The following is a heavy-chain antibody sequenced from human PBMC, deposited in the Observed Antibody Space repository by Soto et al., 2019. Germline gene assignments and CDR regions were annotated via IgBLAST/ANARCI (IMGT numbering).Heavy chain of an antibody. D-gene: IGHD3-9*01. CDR1: GYMFTGYY. CDR2: INPDNGGT. CDR3: ARVIYDILHPDAFDI. J-gene: IGHJ3*02. Sequence: GSSVKVSCKASGYMFTGYYIHWVRRAPGQGLEWMGWINPDNGGTNYQQKFQGRVIMTRDTSISTAYMELRSLRSDDTAVYYCARVIYDILHPDAFDIWGQGTMVTVSS. V-gene: IGHV1-2*02.